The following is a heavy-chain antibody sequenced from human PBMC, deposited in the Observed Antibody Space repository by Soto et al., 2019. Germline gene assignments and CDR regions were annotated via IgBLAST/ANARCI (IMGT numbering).Heavy chain of an antibody. J-gene: IGHJ5*02. CDR1: WFSLSTSGVG. CDR3: THNACGSDCWGWFDA. V-gene: IGHV2-5*01. Sequence: QITLKESGPTLVKPTQTLTLTCTFSWFSLSTSGVGVGWIRQPPGKALEWLALIYWNDDKRYSSSLKSRLTTTKDTSKNQVVLTMTNMDPVDTATYYCTHNACGSDCWGWFDAWGQGTLVTVSS. CDR2: IYWNDDK. D-gene: IGHD2-21*02.